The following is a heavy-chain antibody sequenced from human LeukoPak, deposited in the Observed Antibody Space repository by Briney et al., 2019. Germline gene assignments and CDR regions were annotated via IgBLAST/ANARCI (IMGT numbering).Heavy chain of an antibody. Sequence: ASVKVSCKASGYTFTGYYMHWVRQAPGQGLEWMGWINPNSGGTNYAQKFQGRVAMTRDTSISTAYMELSRLRSDDTAVYYCARGVSSGWPKPDYWGRGTLVTVSS. CDR1: GYTFTGYY. D-gene: IGHD6-19*01. V-gene: IGHV1-2*02. J-gene: IGHJ4*02. CDR3: ARGVSSGWPKPDY. CDR2: INPNSGGT.